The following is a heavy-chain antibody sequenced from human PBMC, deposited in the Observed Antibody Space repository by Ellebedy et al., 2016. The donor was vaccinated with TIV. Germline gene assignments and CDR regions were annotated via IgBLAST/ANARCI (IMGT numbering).Heavy chain of an antibody. Sequence: ASVKVSCXASGFTFNTYGLSWVRQAPGQGLEWMGWISPYTGNTNYAQTLQGRVIITTDTSTNTVYMELRSLTSDDTAVYYCARETIAVTGTFRSIPNDYWGQGTLVTVSS. J-gene: IGHJ4*02. V-gene: IGHV1-18*01. CDR2: ISPYTGNT. D-gene: IGHD6-19*01. CDR1: GFTFNTYG. CDR3: ARETIAVTGTFRSIPNDY.